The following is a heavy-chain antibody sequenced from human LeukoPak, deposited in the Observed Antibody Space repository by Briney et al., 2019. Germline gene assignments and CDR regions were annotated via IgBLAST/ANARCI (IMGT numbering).Heavy chain of an antibody. V-gene: IGHV3-23*01. D-gene: IGHD2-15*01. CDR2: ISGSGGST. CDR1: GFTFSNYA. CDR3: ASTSGYCSGGSCYDYYYYGMDV. Sequence: GGSLRLSCAASGFTFSNYAMSWVRQAPGKGLEWVSTISGSGGSTYYADSVKGRFTISRDNAKNSLYLQMNSLRAEDTAVYYCASTSGYCSGGSCYDYYYYGMDVWGQGTTVTVSS. J-gene: IGHJ6*02.